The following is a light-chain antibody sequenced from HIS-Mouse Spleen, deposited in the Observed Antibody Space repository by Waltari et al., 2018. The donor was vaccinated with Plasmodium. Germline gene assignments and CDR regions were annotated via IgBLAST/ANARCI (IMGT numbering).Light chain of an antibody. CDR3: QACDSSTVG. CDR1: KLGDKY. Sequence: SYELTQPPSVSVSPGQTASITCSGDKLGDKYACWYQQKPGQTPVLVIYQDSKRPSGIPERFSGSNSGNTATLTISGTQAMDEADYYCQACDSSTVGFGGGTKLTVL. CDR2: QDS. J-gene: IGLJ2*01. V-gene: IGLV3-1*01.